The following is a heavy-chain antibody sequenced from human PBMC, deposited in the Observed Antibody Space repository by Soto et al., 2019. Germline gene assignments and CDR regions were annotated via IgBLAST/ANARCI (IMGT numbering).Heavy chain of an antibody. CDR3: AKEASPEWRIAVAGKGDFDY. D-gene: IGHD6-19*01. CDR1: GFTFSSYA. V-gene: IGHV3-23*01. CDR2: ISGSGGST. J-gene: IGHJ4*02. Sequence: GGSLRLSCAASGFTFSSYAMSWVRQAPGKGLEWVSAISGSGGSTYYADSVKGRFTISRDNSKNTLYLQMNSLRAEDTAVYYCAKEASPEWRIAVAGKGDFDYWGQGTLVTVSS.